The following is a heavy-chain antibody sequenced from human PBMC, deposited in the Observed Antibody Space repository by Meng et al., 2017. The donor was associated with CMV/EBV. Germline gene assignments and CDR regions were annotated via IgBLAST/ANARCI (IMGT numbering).Heavy chain of an antibody. D-gene: IGHD2-2*01. V-gene: IGHV1-18*01. Sequence: ASVKVSCKASGYTFTSYGISWVRQAPGQGLEWMGWISAYNGNTNYAQKLQGRVTMTTDTSTSTAYMELRSLRSDDTAVYYCARDQVQAKVVPASDCYGMDVWGQGTTVTVSS. CDR3: ARDQVQAKVVPASDCYGMDV. J-gene: IGHJ6*02. CDR1: GYTFTSYG. CDR2: ISAYNGNT.